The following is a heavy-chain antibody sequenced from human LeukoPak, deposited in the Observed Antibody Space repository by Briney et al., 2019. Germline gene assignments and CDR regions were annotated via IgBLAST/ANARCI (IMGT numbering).Heavy chain of an antibody. Sequence: PGGSLRLSCAASGFTFSSYHMNWVRQAPGKGLEWVSSISSSSSYIYYADSVKGRFTVSRDNAKNSLYLQMNSLRAEDTAVYYCAKERNLEIAVAGTIFDDWGQGTLVTVSS. J-gene: IGHJ4*02. D-gene: IGHD6-19*01. CDR1: GFTFSSYH. CDR3: AKERNLEIAVAGTIFDD. CDR2: ISSSSSYI. V-gene: IGHV3-21*01.